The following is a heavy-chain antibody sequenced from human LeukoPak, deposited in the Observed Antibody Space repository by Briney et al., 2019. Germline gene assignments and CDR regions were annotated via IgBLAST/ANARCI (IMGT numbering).Heavy chain of an antibody. Sequence: GGSLRLSCAASGFTFSRYWISWVRQARGKGLEWVANIKQDGSEKYYVDSVKGRFTISRDNAKNSLYLQMNSLRGEDTAVYYCVRVSCTNGVCYGFDYWGQGTLVTVSS. D-gene: IGHD2-8*01. CDR1: GFTFSRYW. J-gene: IGHJ4*02. CDR3: VRVSCTNGVCYGFDY. CDR2: IKQDGSEK. V-gene: IGHV3-7*01.